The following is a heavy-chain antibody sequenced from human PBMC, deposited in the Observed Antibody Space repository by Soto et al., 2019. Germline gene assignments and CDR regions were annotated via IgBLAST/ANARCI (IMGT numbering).Heavy chain of an antibody. CDR2: ISYDGSNK. Sequence: GGSLRLSCAASGFTFSSYGMHWVRQAPGKGLECVAVISYDGSNKYYADSVKGRFTISRDNSKNTLYLQMNSLRAEDTAVYYCASRCSRDGYTYFDYWGQGTLVKVSA. V-gene: IGHV3-30*03. CDR1: GFTFSSYG. J-gene: IGHJ4*02. CDR3: ASRCSRDGYTYFDY. D-gene: IGHD5-12*01.